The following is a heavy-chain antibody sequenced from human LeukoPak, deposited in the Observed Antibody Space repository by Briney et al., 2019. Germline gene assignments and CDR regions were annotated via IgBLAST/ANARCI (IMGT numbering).Heavy chain of an antibody. CDR1: EFTFSTYG. V-gene: IGHV3-30*03. J-gene: IGHJ4*02. Sequence: GGSLRLSCAASEFTFSTYGMHWVRQAPGKGLEWVAVISYDGSYKFYADSVKGRFTISRDNSKNTLFLQMNSLRAEDTAVYYCARGLQWAAAGPNFDYWGQGTLVTVSS. CDR3: ARGLQWAAAGPNFDY. CDR2: ISYDGSYK. D-gene: IGHD6-13*01.